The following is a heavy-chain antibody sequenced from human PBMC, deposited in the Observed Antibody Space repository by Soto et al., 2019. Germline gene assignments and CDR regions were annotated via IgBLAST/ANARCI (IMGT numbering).Heavy chain of an antibody. Sequence: EEQLVESGGGLVKPGGSLRLSCAASGFPFSSYNMNWVRQAPGKGLEWVASISASSSIYYADSVKGRFTISRDNAKNSLYLQMNDLRAEDTAVYYCARDDGGYRYGRRQYHFDSWGQGTLGTVSP. D-gene: IGHD5-18*01. CDR2: ISASSSI. CDR3: ARDDGGYRYGRRQYHFDS. CDR1: GFPFSSYN. V-gene: IGHV3-21*02. J-gene: IGHJ4*02.